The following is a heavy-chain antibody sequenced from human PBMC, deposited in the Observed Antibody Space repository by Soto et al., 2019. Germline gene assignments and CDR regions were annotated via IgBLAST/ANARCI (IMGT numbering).Heavy chain of an antibody. V-gene: IGHV2-5*02. Sequence: SGPTLVNPTQTLTLTCTFSGFSLSTSGVGVGWIRQPPGKALEWLALIYWDDDKRYSPSLKSRLTITKDTSKNQVVLTMTNMDPVDTATYYCAHLTGIVTIFGVVPRNWFDPWGQGTLVTVSS. J-gene: IGHJ5*02. D-gene: IGHD3-3*01. CDR2: IYWDDDK. CDR1: GFSLSTSGVG. CDR3: AHLTGIVTIFGVVPRNWFDP.